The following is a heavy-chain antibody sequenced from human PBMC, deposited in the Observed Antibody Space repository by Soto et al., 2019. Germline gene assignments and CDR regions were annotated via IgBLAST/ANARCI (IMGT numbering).Heavy chain of an antibody. CDR3: AREEKQWLALFDY. D-gene: IGHD6-19*01. Sequence: QVQLVESGGGVVQPGRSLRLSCAASGFTFSSYGMHWVRQAPGKGLEWVAVIWYDGSNKYYADSVKGRFTISRDNSKNTLYLQMNSLRAEDTAVYYCAREEKQWLALFDYWGQGTLVTVSS. J-gene: IGHJ4*02. CDR2: IWYDGSNK. CDR1: GFTFSSYG. V-gene: IGHV3-33*01.